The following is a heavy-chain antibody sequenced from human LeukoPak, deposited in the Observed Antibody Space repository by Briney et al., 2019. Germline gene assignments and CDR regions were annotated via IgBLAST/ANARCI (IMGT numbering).Heavy chain of an antibody. J-gene: IGHJ4*02. Sequence: GGSLRLSCAASGFTFGNYAMHWVRQAPGKGLEWVAVISYDGSNKYYADSVKGRFTISRDNSKNTLYLQMNSLRAEDTAVHYCARGLYYYDSSGYYNPVVFDYWGQGTLVTVSS. CDR3: ARGLYYYDSSGYYNPVVFDY. CDR1: GFTFGNYA. CDR2: ISYDGSNK. D-gene: IGHD3-22*01. V-gene: IGHV3-30-3*01.